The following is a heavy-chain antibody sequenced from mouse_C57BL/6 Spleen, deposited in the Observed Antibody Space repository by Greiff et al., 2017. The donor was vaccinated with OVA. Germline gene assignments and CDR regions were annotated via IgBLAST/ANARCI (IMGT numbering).Heavy chain of an antibody. Sequence: VQLQESGAELVKPGASVKISCKASGYAFSSYWMNWVKQRPGKGLEWIGQIYPGDGDTNYNEKFKGKATLTADKSSSTAYMQLGSLTSEDSAVYFCARGGIYYDYADYYAMDYWGQGTSVTVSS. CDR1: GYAFSSYW. J-gene: IGHJ4*01. CDR2: IYPGDGDT. CDR3: ARGGIYYDYADYYAMDY. D-gene: IGHD2-4*01. V-gene: IGHV1-80*01.